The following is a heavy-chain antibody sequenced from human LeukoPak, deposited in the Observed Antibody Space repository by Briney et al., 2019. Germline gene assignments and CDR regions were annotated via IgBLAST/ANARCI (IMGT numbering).Heavy chain of an antibody. J-gene: IGHJ4*02. D-gene: IGHD3-16*02. CDR1: GFTFSNHG. V-gene: IGHV3-33*01. CDR3: ARDRAVRYFDY. Sequence: PGRSLRLSCAASGFTFSNHGMHWVRQAPGKGLEWVALIWYDGTKKYYADSVKGRLTISRDNSKNTLYLEMNSLRAEDTAVCYCARDRAVRYFDYWGQGTLVTVSS. CDR2: IWYDGTKK.